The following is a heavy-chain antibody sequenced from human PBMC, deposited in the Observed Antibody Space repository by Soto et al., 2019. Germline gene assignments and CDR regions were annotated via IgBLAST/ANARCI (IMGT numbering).Heavy chain of an antibody. J-gene: IGHJ3*02. CDR1: GYTFSTHG. CDR2: ITPSNGNT. V-gene: IGHV1-18*01. D-gene: IGHD3-3*01. CDR3: ARPRLWSGCTCDPSFGFYM. Sequence: QAQLVQSGPEVKKPGASVKVSCKASGYTFSTHGLSWVRQAPGQGLEWMGWITPSNGNTNYAQKLQGRLSMTTDTSTTTGYLEVRSLRSDDTAVYYCARPRLWSGCTCDPSFGFYMWGQCTVFTASS.